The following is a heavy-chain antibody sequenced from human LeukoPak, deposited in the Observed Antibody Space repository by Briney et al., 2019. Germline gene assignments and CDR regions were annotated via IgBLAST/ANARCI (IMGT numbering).Heavy chain of an antibody. V-gene: IGHV3-48*03. CDR3: ARDTLEYSNSPDALDI. CDR2: IGSSGSTV. J-gene: IGHJ3*02. Sequence: GSLRLSCAASGSTFSAYEMNWVRQAPGKGLEWVSYIGSSGSTVYYADSVKGRFTISRDNAKNSLYMQMESLRDEDTAIYYCARDTLEYSNSPDALDIWGQGTMVTVSS. CDR1: GSTFSAYE. D-gene: IGHD4-23*01.